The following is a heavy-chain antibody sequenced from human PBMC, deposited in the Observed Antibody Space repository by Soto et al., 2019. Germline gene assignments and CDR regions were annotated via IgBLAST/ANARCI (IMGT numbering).Heavy chain of an antibody. J-gene: IGHJ5*02. Sequence: LSLTCTVSGGSISSYRWSWIRQPAGKGLEWIGRLNTYGNTHYNPSLKSRVTVSVDTSRNQFFLTLRSVTAADSAVYHCGRESGETWDYEASWGQGTQVTVSS. CDR2: LNTYGNT. CDR1: GGSISSYR. CDR3: GRESGETWDYEAS. D-gene: IGHD1-7*01. V-gene: IGHV4-4*07.